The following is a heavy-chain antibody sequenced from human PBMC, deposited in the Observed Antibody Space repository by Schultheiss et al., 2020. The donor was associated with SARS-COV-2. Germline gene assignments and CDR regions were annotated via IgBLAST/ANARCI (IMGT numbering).Heavy chain of an antibody. D-gene: IGHD6-13*01. CDR1: GFTFSSYW. CDR3: ARDVYEGGSSSWYYFDY. J-gene: IGHJ4*02. CDR2: IKQDGSEK. V-gene: IGHV3-7*01. Sequence: GGSLRLSCAASGFTFSSYWMSWVRQAPGKGLEWVANIKQDGSEKYYVDSVKGRFTISRDNAKNSLYLQMNSLRAEDTALYYCARDVYEGGSSSWYYFDYWGQGTLVTVSS.